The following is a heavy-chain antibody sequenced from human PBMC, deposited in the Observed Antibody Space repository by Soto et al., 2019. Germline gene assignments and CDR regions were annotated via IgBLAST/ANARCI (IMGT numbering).Heavy chain of an antibody. Sequence: SETLSLTCAVSGGSISSSNWWSWVRQPPGKGLEWIGEIYHSGSTNYNPSLKSRVTISVDKSKNQFSLKLSSVTAADTAVYYCASIQTDIVLMVYSDYWGQGTLVTVSS. CDR1: GGSISSSNW. J-gene: IGHJ4*02. CDR3: ASIQTDIVLMVYSDY. D-gene: IGHD2-8*01. CDR2: IYHSGST. V-gene: IGHV4-4*02.